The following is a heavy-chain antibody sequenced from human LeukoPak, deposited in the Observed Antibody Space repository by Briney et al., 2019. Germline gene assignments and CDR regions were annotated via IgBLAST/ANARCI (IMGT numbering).Heavy chain of an antibody. J-gene: IGHJ4*02. V-gene: IGHV3-23*01. CDR3: ASAAYYDFWSGYYTGSNDY. Sequence: GGSLRLSCAASGFTFSNYAMSWVRQAPGKGLEWVSAISGSGSGTYYADSVKGRFTISRDNSKNTLYLQMNSLRAEDTAVYYCASAAYYDFWSGYYTGSNDYWGQGTLVTVSS. CDR2: ISGSGSGT. D-gene: IGHD3-3*01. CDR1: GFTFSNYA.